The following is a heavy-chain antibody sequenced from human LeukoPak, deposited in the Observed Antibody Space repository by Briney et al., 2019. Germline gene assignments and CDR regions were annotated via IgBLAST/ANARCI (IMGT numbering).Heavy chain of an antibody. CDR3: ARDGYDFWSGYQMAFDY. CDR1: GFTFSSYW. CDR2: IKQDGSEK. Sequence: GGSLRLSCAASGFTFSSYWMSWVRQAPGKGLEWVATIKQDGSEKYYVDSVKGRFTISRDNAKNSLYLQMNSLRAEDTAVYYCARDGYDFWSGYQMAFDYWGQGTLVTVSS. J-gene: IGHJ4*02. V-gene: IGHV3-7*01. D-gene: IGHD3-3*01.